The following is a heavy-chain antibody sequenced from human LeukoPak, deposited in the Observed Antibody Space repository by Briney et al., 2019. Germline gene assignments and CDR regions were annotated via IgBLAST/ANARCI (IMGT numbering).Heavy chain of an antibody. Sequence: SETLSLTCTVSGGSISSHYWSWIRQPPGKGLEWIGYIYYSGSTNYNPSLKSRVTISVDTSKNQFSLKLSSVTAADTAVYYCAGSGYEDYYYYGMDVWGQGTTVTVSS. CDR1: GGSISSHY. J-gene: IGHJ6*02. CDR2: IYYSGST. D-gene: IGHD5-12*01. V-gene: IGHV4-59*08. CDR3: AGSGYEDYYYYGMDV.